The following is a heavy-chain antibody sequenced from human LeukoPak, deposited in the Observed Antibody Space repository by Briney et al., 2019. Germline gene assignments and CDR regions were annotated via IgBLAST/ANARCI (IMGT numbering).Heavy chain of an antibody. V-gene: IGHV4-59*08. D-gene: IGHD6-13*01. CDR1: GGSIFSYY. CDR3: ARLGTYSSSPYGMDV. Sequence: PSETLSLTCTVSGGSIFSYYWSWIRQPPGKGLEWIGYIYYSGSTNYNPSLKSRVTISIDTSKNQFSLKLSSVTAADTAVYYCARLGTYSSSPYGMDVWGQGTTVTVSS. J-gene: IGHJ6*02. CDR2: IYYSGST.